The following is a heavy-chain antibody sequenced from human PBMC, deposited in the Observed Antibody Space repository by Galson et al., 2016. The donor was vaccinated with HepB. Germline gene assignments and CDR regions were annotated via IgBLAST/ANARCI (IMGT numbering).Heavy chain of an antibody. D-gene: IGHD2-2*01. CDR3: ARRPPSRVSSGTSYYFDF. V-gene: IGHV4-39*01. CDR1: GVSITSNTYY. CDR2: IYYSGSA. Sequence: SETLSLTCTVSGVSITSNTYYWAWIRQPPGNGLEWIGTIYYSGSAYYNPPLKSRVSISVDTSKDQFSPNLSSVTAADTAVYYCARRPPSRVSSGTSYYFDFWGQGTLVTVSS. J-gene: IGHJ4*02.